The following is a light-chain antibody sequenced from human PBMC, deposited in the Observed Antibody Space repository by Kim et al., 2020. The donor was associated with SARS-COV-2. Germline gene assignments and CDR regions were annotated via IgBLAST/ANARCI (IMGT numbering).Light chain of an antibody. CDR1: QSISSW. J-gene: IGKJ1*01. CDR2: AAS. CDR3: QQYDNYPRT. V-gene: IGKV1D-16*01. Sequence: DIQMTQSPSLVSASVGDTVTITCRASQSISSWLAWYQQKPEKAPKSLIYAASSLQSGVPSRFSGSGSGTHFTLTINSLQPEDFATYYSQQYDNYPRTFGQGTKVCIK.